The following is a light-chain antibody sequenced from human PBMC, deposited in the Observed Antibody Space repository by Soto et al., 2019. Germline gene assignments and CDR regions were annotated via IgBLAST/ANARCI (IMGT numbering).Light chain of an antibody. CDR1: QIFLYSSNNKNY. CDR2: WAS. CDR3: QQYYSTPPYT. V-gene: IGKV4-1*01. J-gene: IGKJ2*01. Sequence: IGMTQSPDSLAVSLGERATINCKSSQIFLYSSNNKNYLAWYQQKPGQPPKLLIYWASTRESGVPDRFSGSGSGTDFTLTISSLQAEDVAVYYCQQYYSTPPYTFGQGTKVDIK.